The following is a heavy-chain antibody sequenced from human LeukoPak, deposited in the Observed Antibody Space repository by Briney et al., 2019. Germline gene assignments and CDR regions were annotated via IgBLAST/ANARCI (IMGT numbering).Heavy chain of an antibody. CDR1: GGSFSGYY. CDR3: ARDWCSSTSCYAGLNWYFDL. Sequence: SETLSLTCAVYGGSFSGYYWSWIRQPPGKGLEWIGEINHSGSTNYNPSLKSRVTISVDTSKNQFSLKLSSVTAADTAVYYCARDWCSSTSCYAGLNWYFDLWGRGTLVTVSS. D-gene: IGHD2-2*01. CDR2: INHSGST. J-gene: IGHJ2*01. V-gene: IGHV4-34*01.